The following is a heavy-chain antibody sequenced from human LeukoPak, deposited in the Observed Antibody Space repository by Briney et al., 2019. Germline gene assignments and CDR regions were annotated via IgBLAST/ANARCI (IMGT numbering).Heavy chain of an antibody. Sequence: PGGSLRLSCAPSGFTVSDYAMSWVRQAPGKGLEWVSSIGHTLGSTYYTESVKGRFIISGDSSKNTVFLRMNSLRADDTAVYYCAKDPFYYGTGGPTWGQGTLVTVSS. J-gene: IGHJ4*02. V-gene: IGHV3-23*01. CDR1: GFTVSDYA. CDR3: AKDPFYYGTGGPT. D-gene: IGHD3-10*01. CDR2: IGHTLGST.